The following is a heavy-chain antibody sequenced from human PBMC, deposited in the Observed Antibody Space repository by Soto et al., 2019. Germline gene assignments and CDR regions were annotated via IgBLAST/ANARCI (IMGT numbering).Heavy chain of an antibody. V-gene: IGHV3-74*01. Sequence: GGSLRLSCAASGFTFSSYWMHWVRQAPGKGLVWVSRINSDGSSTSYADSVKGRFTISRDNAKNTLYLQMNSLRAEDTAVYYCARGVRDSNYVTPPEKHRTYYYYGMDVWGQGTTVTVSS. CDR3: ARGVRDSNYVTPPEKHRTYYYYGMDV. CDR1: GFTFSSYW. D-gene: IGHD4-4*01. J-gene: IGHJ6*02. CDR2: INSDGSST.